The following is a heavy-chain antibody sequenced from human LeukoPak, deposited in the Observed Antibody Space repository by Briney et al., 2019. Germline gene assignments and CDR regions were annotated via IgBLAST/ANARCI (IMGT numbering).Heavy chain of an antibody. CDR1: GFTFSNYA. CDR2: ISNSGDNT. D-gene: IGHD2-8*02. CDR3: TKASGRAFDY. V-gene: IGHV3-23*01. J-gene: IGHJ4*02. Sequence: PGESLRLSCAASGFTFSNYAMTWVRQPPGKGLEWVSSISNSGDNTYYADSVKGRFTISRDNSKNTVDLQMNSLRAEDTALYYCTKASGRAFDYWGQGTLVTVSS.